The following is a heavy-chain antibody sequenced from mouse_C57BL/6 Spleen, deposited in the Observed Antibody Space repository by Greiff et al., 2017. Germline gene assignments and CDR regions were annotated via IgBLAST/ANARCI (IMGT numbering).Heavy chain of an antibody. CDR1: GFTFSDYG. D-gene: IGHD2-1*01. J-gene: IGHJ4*01. CDR2: ISSGSSTI. V-gene: IGHV5-17*01. Sequence: EVHLVESGGGLVKPGGSLKLSCATSGFTFSDYGMNWVRQAPEKGLEWVAYISSGSSTIYYADTVKGRFTISRDNAKNTLFLQMTSLRSEDTAMYYCARTRNYGGAMDYWGQGTSGTVSS. CDR3: ARTRNYGGAMDY.